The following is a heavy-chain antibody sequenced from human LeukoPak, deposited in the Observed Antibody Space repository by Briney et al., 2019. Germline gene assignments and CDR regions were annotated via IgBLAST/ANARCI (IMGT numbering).Heavy chain of an antibody. J-gene: IGHJ4*02. V-gene: IGHV3-7*01. CDR3: ARDGGRWLASYYFDY. CDR2: IKQDGSEK. Sequence: GGSLRLSCAASGFAFSSYWMSWVRQAPGKGLEWVANIKQDGSEKYYVDSVEGRFTISRDNAKNSLYLQMNSLRAEDTAVYYCARDGGRWLASYYFDYWGQGTLVTVSS. D-gene: IGHD6-19*01. CDR1: GFAFSSYW.